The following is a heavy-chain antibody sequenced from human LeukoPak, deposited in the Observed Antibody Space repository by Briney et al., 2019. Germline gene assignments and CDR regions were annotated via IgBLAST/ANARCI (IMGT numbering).Heavy chain of an antibody. D-gene: IGHD2-15*01. V-gene: IGHV3-30-3*01. CDR2: ISYDGSNK. CDR3: AREDLGYCSGGTCYERVYFDY. Sequence: PGGSLRLSCAASGFTFSRYAMHWVRQAPGKGLEWVAFISYDGSNKDYADSVKGRFTISRDNSKNTLYLQMNSLKTEDTATYYCAREDLGYCSGGTCYERVYFDYWGQGTLVTVPS. CDR1: GFTFSRYA. J-gene: IGHJ4*02.